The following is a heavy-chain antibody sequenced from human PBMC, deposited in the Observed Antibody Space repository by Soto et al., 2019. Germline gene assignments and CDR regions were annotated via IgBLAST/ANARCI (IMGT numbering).Heavy chain of an antibody. D-gene: IGHD3-10*01. Sequence: GGSLRLSCAASGFTFSSYAMHWVRQAPGKGLEWVAVISYDGSNKYYADSVKGRFTISRDNSKNTLYLQMNSLRAEDTAVYCCAGEGPTGWYYGSGSKYYGMDVWGQGTTVTVSS. CDR2: ISYDGSNK. CDR3: AGEGPTGWYYGSGSKYYGMDV. V-gene: IGHV3-30-3*01. CDR1: GFTFSSYA. J-gene: IGHJ6*02.